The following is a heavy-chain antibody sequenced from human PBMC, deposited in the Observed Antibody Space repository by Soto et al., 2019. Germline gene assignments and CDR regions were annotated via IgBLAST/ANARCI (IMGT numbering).Heavy chain of an antibody. CDR2: IYPGDPDT. J-gene: IGHJ6*02. D-gene: IGHD6-6*01. CDR1: VYSCASYW. CDR3: ERGGRIAPCPYYYGMDV. Sequence: PGVCLMSSCTGPVYSCASYWIGWVRQMPGKGSVWLGIIYPGDPDTRYSPTFQGQVSSSADKSISTAYLQCSCVKASDTAMYYSERGGRIAPCPYYYGMDVWGQ. V-gene: IGHV5-51*01.